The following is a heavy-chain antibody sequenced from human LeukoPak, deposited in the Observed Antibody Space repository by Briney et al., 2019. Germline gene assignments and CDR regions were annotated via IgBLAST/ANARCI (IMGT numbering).Heavy chain of an antibody. Sequence: GESLKISCKGSGYSFTSYWIGWVRPMPGKGLEWMGIIYPGDSDTRYSPSFQGQVTISADKSISTAYLQWSSLKASDTAMYYCARPLNLYYYDSSGYPGDAFDIWGQGTMVTVSS. D-gene: IGHD3-22*01. CDR2: IYPGDSDT. CDR3: ARPLNLYYYDSSGYPGDAFDI. V-gene: IGHV5-51*01. J-gene: IGHJ3*02. CDR1: GYSFTSYW.